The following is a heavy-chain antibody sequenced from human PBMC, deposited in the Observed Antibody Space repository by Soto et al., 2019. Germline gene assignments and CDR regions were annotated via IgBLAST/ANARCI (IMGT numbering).Heavy chain of an antibody. J-gene: IGHJ4*02. D-gene: IGHD5-12*01. CDR1: GYSFSTYC. Sequence: GESLKISCKGSGYSFSTYCIGWVRQMPGKGLEWMGIIYPRDSDTRYSPSFEGHVTISVDKSINTAYLQWSSLKASDTAIYYCARGQGGYSRYFDYWGQGALVTVSS. V-gene: IGHV5-51*01. CDR3: ARGQGGYSRYFDY. CDR2: IYPRDSDT.